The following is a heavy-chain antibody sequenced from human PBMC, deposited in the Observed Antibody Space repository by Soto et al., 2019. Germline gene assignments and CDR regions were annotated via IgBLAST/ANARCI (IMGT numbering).Heavy chain of an antibody. V-gene: IGHV1-69*13. J-gene: IGHJ1*01. CDR2: IIPIFGTA. Sequence: GASVKVSCKASGGTFSSYAISWVRQAPGQGLEWMGGIIPIFGTANYAQKFQGRVTITADESTSTAYMELSSLRSEDTAVYYCARVGGYPEYFQHWGQGTLVTVSS. CDR1: GGTFSSYA. CDR3: ARVGGYPEYFQH. D-gene: IGHD3-22*01.